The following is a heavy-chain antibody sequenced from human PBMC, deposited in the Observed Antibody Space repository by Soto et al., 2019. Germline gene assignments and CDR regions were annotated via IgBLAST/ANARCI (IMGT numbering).Heavy chain of an antibody. J-gene: IGHJ3*02. V-gene: IGHV1-3*01. Sequence: ASVKVSCKASGYTVTSYAMHWVRQAPGQRLEWMGWINAGNGNTKYSQKFQGRVTIPRDTSASTAYMELSSLRSEDTAVYYCARGIASSGALDIWGQGTMVTVSS. CDR1: GYTVTSYA. D-gene: IGHD6-13*01. CDR2: INAGNGNT. CDR3: ARGIASSGALDI.